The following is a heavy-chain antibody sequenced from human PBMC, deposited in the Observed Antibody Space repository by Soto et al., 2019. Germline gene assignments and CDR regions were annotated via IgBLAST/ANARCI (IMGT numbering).Heavy chain of an antibody. J-gene: IGHJ4*02. CDR3: TTPPGLLWFGLAPSGDY. Sequence: PGGSLGLSCAASGFTFSNALMSWVRKDPGKGLEWVGRIKSKTDGGTTDYAAPVKGRFTISRDDSKNTLYLQMNSLETEDTAVYYCTTPPGLLWFGLAPSGDYWGQGTLVTVSS. CDR1: GFTFSNAL. V-gene: IGHV3-15*01. D-gene: IGHD3-10*01. CDR2: IKSKTDGGTT.